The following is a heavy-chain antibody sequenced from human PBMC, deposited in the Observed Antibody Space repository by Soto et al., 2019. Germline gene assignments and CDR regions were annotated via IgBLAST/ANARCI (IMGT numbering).Heavy chain of an antibody. CDR3: AFRDCSGGSCYSGWFDP. CDR2: VIPIFGTA. CDR1: GGTFSSYA. V-gene: IGHV1-69*13. J-gene: IGHJ5*02. Sequence: GASVKVSCKASGGTFSSYAISWVRQAPGQGLEWMGGVIPIFGTANYAQKFQGRVTITADESTSTAYMELSSLRSEDTAVYYCAFRDCSGGSCYSGWFDPWGQGTLVTVSS. D-gene: IGHD2-15*01.